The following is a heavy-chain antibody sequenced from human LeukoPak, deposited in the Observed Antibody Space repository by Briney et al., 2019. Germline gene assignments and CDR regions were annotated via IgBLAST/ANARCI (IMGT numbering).Heavy chain of an antibody. D-gene: IGHD2-2*01. J-gene: IGHJ4*02. CDR1: GGSFSGYY. V-gene: IGHV4-34*01. CDR3: ARVGYCSSTGCYGFDY. CDR2: INHSGST. Sequence: PSETLSLTCAVYGGSFSGYYWSWIRQPPGKGLEWIGEINHSGSTNYNPSLKSRVTISVDTSKNQFSLKLSSVTAADTAVYYCARVGYCSSTGCYGFDYWGQGTLVTVSS.